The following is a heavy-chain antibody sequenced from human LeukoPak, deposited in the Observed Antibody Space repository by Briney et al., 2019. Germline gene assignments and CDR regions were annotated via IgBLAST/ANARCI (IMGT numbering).Heavy chain of an antibody. CDR1: GFTFSSYA. J-gene: IGHJ5*02. CDR3: AGEGSGWSPNH. V-gene: IGHV3-21*05. Sequence: GGSLRLSCAASGFTFSSYAMSWVRQAPGKGLEWLSHISSSSNDKYYADSVRGRFTVSRDNTKNSLYLQMNSLRAEDTAVYYCAGEGSGWSPNHWGQGTLVTVSS. CDR2: ISSSSNDK. D-gene: IGHD6-19*01.